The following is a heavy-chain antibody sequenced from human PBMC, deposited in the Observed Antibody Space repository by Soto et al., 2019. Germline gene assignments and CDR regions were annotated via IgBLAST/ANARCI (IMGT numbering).Heavy chain of an antibody. D-gene: IGHD3-9*01. CDR1: GGTFSSYT. CDR3: ASLVASDMEGDAFDI. J-gene: IGHJ3*02. CDR2: IIPILGIA. V-gene: IGHV1-69*02. Sequence: ASVKVSCKASGGTFSSYTISWVRQAPGQGLEWMGRIIPILGIANYAQKFQGRVTITADKSTSTAYMELSSLRSEDTAVYYCASLVASDMEGDAFDIWGQGTMVTVSS.